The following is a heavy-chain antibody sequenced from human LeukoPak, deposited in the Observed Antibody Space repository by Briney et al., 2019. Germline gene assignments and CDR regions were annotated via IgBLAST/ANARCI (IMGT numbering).Heavy chain of an antibody. CDR1: GFTFRSYG. D-gene: IGHD3-10*01. CDR3: AKDRGGSYDAFDI. Sequence: GGSLRLSCAASGFTFRSYGMHWVRQAPGKGLEWVAFIRYDGSKKYYADSVKGRFTISRDNSKNTVYLQMNSLRPEDTAMYYCAKDRGGSYDAFDIWGQGTMVTVSS. V-gene: IGHV3-30*02. J-gene: IGHJ3*02. CDR2: IRYDGSKK.